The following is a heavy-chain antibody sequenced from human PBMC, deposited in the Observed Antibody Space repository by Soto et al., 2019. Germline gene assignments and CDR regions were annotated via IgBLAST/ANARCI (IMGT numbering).Heavy chain of an antibody. V-gene: IGHV3-7*01. J-gene: IGHJ6*03. CDR2: IKHDGSET. CDR3: ARYTNMDV. Sequence: EVQVVESGGGLVQPGGSLRLSCAASGFTISGCWMSWAHQAPGKGLEWVANIKHDGSETYYVDSVKGRFTISKDNAKNSVYLQMNSLRAEDTAVYYCARYTNMDVWGKGTTVTVSS. CDR1: GFTISGCW.